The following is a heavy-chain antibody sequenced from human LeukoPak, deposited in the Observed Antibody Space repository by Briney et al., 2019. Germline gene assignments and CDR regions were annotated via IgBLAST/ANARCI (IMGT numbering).Heavy chain of an antibody. J-gene: IGHJ4*02. Sequence: SETLSLTCTVSGGPISSSSYYWGWIRQPPGKGLEWIGSIYYSGSTYYNPSLKSRVTISVDTSKNQFPLKLSSVTAADTAVYYCASDSTIFGVARQYWGQGTLVTVSS. V-gene: IGHV4-39*01. CDR2: IYYSGST. CDR1: GGPISSSSYY. D-gene: IGHD3-3*01. CDR3: ASDSTIFGVARQY.